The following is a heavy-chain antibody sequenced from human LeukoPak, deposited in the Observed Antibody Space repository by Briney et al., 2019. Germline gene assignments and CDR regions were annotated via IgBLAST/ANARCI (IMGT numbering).Heavy chain of an antibody. V-gene: IGHV3-7*01. D-gene: IGHD5-24*01. CDR2: IKQDGSEK. CDR1: GFTFSSYW. CDR3: AREAVDGYNYECFDY. Sequence: PGGSLRLSCAASGFTFSSYWMSWVRQAPGKGLEWVANIKQDGSEKYYVDSVKGRFTISRDNAKNSLYLQMNSLRAEDTAVYYCAREAVDGYNYECFDYWGQGTLVTVSS. J-gene: IGHJ4*02.